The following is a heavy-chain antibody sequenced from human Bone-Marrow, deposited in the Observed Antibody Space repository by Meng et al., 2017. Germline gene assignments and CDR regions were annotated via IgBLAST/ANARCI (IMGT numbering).Heavy chain of an antibody. D-gene: IGHD6-13*01. Sequence: GESLKISCAASGFTFSSYAMSWVRQAPGKGLEWVSAISGSGGSTYYADSVKGRFTISRDNSKNTLYLQMNSLRAEDTAVYYCAKDVWVTLSSSSDYWGQGTPVTVSS. CDR3: AKDVWVTLSSSSDY. V-gene: IGHV3-23*01. CDR1: GFTFSSYA. CDR2: ISGSGGST. J-gene: IGHJ4*02.